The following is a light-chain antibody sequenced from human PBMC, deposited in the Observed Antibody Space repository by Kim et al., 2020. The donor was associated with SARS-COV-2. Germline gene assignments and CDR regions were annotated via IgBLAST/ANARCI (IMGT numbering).Light chain of an antibody. CDR2: AAS. Sequence: SASVGDRVTITCLASQSISSYLNWYQQKPGKAPKLLIYAASSLQSGVPSRFSGSGSGTDLTLTISSLQPEDFATYYCQQSYSTPYTFGQGTKLEI. CDR1: QSISSY. V-gene: IGKV1-39*01. J-gene: IGKJ2*01. CDR3: QQSYSTPYT.